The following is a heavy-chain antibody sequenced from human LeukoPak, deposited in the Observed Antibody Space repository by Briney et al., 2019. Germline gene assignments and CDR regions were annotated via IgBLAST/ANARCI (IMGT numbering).Heavy chain of an antibody. Sequence: ASVKVSCKASGYTFTGYYMHWVRQAPGQGLEWMGWINPNSGGTNYAQKFQGRVTMTRDTSISTAYMELSRLRSDDTAVYCCASLGGGNSKNYFDYWGQGTLVTVSS. CDR3: ASLGGGNSKNYFDY. V-gene: IGHV1-2*02. D-gene: IGHD4-23*01. CDR1: GYTFTGYY. J-gene: IGHJ4*02. CDR2: INPNSGGT.